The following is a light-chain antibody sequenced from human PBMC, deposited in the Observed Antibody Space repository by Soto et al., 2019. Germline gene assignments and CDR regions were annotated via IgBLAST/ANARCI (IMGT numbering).Light chain of an antibody. CDR1: QPISSW. CDR2: KAS. V-gene: IGKV1-5*03. J-gene: IGKJ5*01. Sequence: DIQMTQSPSTLSGSVGDRVTITCGASQPISSWLAWYEQKPGKAPKLLIYKASTLKCGVPSRFSGSGSGTEFALRIRSWTPDDFAVYYCQQCGSPPINFGQGPRLET. CDR3: QQCGSPPIN.